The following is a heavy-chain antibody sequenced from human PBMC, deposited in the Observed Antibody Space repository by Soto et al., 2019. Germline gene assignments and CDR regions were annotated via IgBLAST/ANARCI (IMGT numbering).Heavy chain of an antibody. J-gene: IGHJ6*02. D-gene: IGHD6-13*01. CDR1: GGTFSSYA. CDR3: ARPYSDIAAAGYRYDGMDV. CDR2: IIPIFGTA. V-gene: IGHV1-69*13. Sequence: SVKVSCKASGGTFSSYAISWVRQAPGQGLEWMGGIIPIFGTASYAQKFQGRVTITADESTSTAYMELSSLRSEDTAVYYCARPYSDIAAAGYRYDGMDVWGQGTTVTVSS.